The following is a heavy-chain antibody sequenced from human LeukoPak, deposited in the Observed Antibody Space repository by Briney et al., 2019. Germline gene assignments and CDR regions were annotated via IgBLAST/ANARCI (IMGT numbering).Heavy chain of an antibody. D-gene: IGHD2-15*01. J-gene: IGHJ4*02. CDR1: GGSISSSSYY. CDR3: AGVDEGPWSSEYYFDY. Sequence: SETLSLTCTVSGGSISSSSYYWGWIRQPPGKGLEWIGSIYYSGSTYYNPSLKSRVTISVDTSKNQFSLKLSSVTAADTAVYYCAGVDEGPWSSEYYFDYWGQGTLVTVSS. CDR2: IYYSGST. V-gene: IGHV4-39*07.